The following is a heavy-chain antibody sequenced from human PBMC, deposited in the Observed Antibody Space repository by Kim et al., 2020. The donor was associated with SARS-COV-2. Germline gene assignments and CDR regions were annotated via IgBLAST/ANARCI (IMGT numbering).Heavy chain of an antibody. J-gene: IGHJ6*02. CDR1: GGTFSSYA. V-gene: IGHV1-69*13. D-gene: IGHD3-22*01. CDR3: AREPYDSSGYHLIWGYYGMDV. CDR2: IIPIFGTA. Sequence: SVKVSCKASGGTFSSYAISWVRQAPGQGLEWMGGIIPIFGTANYARKFQGRVTITADESTSTAYMELSSLRSEDTAVYYCAREPYDSSGYHLIWGYYGMDVWDQGTTVTVSS.